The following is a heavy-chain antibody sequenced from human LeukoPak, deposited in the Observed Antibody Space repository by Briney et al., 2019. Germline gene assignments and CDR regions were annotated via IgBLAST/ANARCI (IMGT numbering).Heavy chain of an antibody. CDR1: GFTFGDYA. CDR3: ARGSDDGMDV. CDR2: IYSGGST. J-gene: IGHJ6*02. Sequence: GGSLRLSCTGFGFTFGDYAVSWVRQAPGKGLEWVSVIYSGGSTYYADSVKGRFTISRDNSKNTLYLQMNSLRAEDTAVYYCARGSDDGMDVWGQGTTVTVSS. V-gene: IGHV3-66*01. D-gene: IGHD2-21*01.